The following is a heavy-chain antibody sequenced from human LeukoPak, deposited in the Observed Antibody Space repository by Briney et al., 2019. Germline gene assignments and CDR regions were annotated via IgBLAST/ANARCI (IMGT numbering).Heavy chain of an antibody. CDR3: AREKSSGRYDAFDI. Sequence: SETLSLTCTVSGGSISSSSYYWGWIRQPPGKGLEWIGSIYYSGSTYYNPSLKSRVTISVDTSKNQFSLKLSSVTAADTAVYYCAREKSSGRYDAFDIWGQGTMVTVSS. D-gene: IGHD6-19*01. V-gene: IGHV4-39*07. J-gene: IGHJ3*02. CDR1: GGSISSSSYY. CDR2: IYYSGST.